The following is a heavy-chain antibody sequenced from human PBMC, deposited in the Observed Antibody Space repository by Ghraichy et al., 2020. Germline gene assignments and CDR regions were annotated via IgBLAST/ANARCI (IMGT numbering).Heavy chain of an antibody. CDR3: ARGRGGYYGVDV. CDR1: GFTLKSFW. CDR2: IKQDGGEK. Sequence: GGSLRLSCAASGFTLKSFWMSWVRQAPGKGLEWVANIKQDGGEKFSLDSVKGRFTISRDNANNLLFLEMNSLRVEDTALYYCARGRGGYYGVDVWGQGTTVTVSS. J-gene: IGHJ6*02. V-gene: IGHV3-7*03. D-gene: IGHD3-10*01.